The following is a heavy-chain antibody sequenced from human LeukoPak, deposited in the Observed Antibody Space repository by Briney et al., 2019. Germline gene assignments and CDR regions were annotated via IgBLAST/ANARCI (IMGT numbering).Heavy chain of an antibody. CDR3: ARDEENEGTQQLVRFLTGIDAFDI. CDR1: GYTFTSYG. CDR2: ISAYNGKT. D-gene: IGHD6-13*01. J-gene: IGHJ3*02. Sequence: ASVKVSCKASGYTFTSYGISWVRQAPGQGLEWMGWISAYNGKTNYAQKLQGRVTMTTDTSTSTAYMELRSLRSDDTAVYYCARDEENEGTQQLVRFLTGIDAFDIWGQGTMVTVSS. V-gene: IGHV1-18*01.